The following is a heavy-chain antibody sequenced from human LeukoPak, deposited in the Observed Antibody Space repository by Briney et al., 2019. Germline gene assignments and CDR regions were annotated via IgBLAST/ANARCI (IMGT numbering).Heavy chain of an antibody. CDR1: GFTFSSYG. Sequence: PGRSLRLSCAASGFTFSSYGMSWVRQAPGKGLEWVSAISGSGDSTYYADSVKGRFTISRDNSKNTLYLQMNSLRAEDTAIYYCAKDGSNGWYKKFDYWGQGTLVTVSS. J-gene: IGHJ4*02. CDR2: ISGSGDST. D-gene: IGHD6-19*01. CDR3: AKDGSNGWYKKFDY. V-gene: IGHV3-23*01.